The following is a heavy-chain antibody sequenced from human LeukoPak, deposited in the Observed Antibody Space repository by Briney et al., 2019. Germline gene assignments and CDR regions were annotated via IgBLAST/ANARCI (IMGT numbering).Heavy chain of an antibody. D-gene: IGHD3-16*02. CDR2: IYSGGST. CDR1: GFTVSSNY. V-gene: IGHV3-66*02. CDR3: ARDRSSYYYYYMDV. Sequence: GGSLRLSCAASGFTVSSNYMSWVRQAPGKGLEWVSVIYSGGSTYYADSVKGRFTISRDNSKNTLYLQMNSLRAGDTAVYYCARDRSSYYYYYMDVWGKGTTVTVSS. J-gene: IGHJ6*03.